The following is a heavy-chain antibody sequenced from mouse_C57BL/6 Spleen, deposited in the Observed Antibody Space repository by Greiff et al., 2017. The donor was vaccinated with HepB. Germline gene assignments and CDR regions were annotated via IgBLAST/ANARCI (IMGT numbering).Heavy chain of an antibody. Sequence: QVQLKQPGAELVKPGASVKLSCKASGYTFTSYWMHWVKQRPGQGLEWIGMIHPNSGSTNYNEKFKSKATLTVDKSSSTAYMQLSSLTSEDSAVYYCAVLLQAFDYWGQGTTLSVSS. D-gene: IGHD1-1*01. J-gene: IGHJ2*01. V-gene: IGHV1-64*01. CDR2: IHPNSGST. CDR3: AVLLQAFDY. CDR1: GYTFTSYW.